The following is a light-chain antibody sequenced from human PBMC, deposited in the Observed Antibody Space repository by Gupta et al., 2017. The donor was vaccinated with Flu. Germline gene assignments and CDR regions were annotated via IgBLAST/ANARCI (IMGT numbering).Light chain of an antibody. CDR2: KET. CDR3: HSVDSSGTYV. J-gene: IGLJ1*01. CDR1: VLPKQY. Sequence: SLELTQPPSVSVSPGPPATITCSGDVLPKQYAYWYQQKAGRTPVVVIYKETERLAATPDRFSASTSGTTVTLTITEAREEEEADYYGHSVDSSGTYVFGAGTRLTVL. V-gene: IGLV3-25*02.